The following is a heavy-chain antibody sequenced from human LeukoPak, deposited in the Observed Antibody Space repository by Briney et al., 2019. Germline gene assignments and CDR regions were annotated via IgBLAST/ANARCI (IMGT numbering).Heavy chain of an antibody. CDR3: AKHKVGATNTYTGAFDY. CDR1: GFTFSSYA. J-gene: IGHJ4*02. Sequence: GGSLRLSCAASGFTFSSYAMSWVRQAPGKGLEWVSAISGSGGSTYYADSVKGRFTTSRDNSKNTLYLQMNSLRAEDTAVYYCAKHKVGATNTYTGAFDYWGQGTLVTVSS. CDR2: ISGSGGST. V-gene: IGHV3-23*01. D-gene: IGHD1-26*01.